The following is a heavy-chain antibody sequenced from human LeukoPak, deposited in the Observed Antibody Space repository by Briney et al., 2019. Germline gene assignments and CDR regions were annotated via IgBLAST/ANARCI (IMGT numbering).Heavy chain of an antibody. Sequence: PGGSLRLSCAASGFTFSSYWMHWVRQAPGKGLVWVSRINSDGSSPFYADSVKGRFTISRDNAKNTLYLQMNSLRAEDTAVYYCARGNRSSGYRSLNFDYWGQGTLASVSS. CDR3: ARGNRSSGYRSLNFDY. CDR1: GFTFSSYW. D-gene: IGHD3-22*01. CDR2: INSDGSSP. V-gene: IGHV3-74*01. J-gene: IGHJ4*02.